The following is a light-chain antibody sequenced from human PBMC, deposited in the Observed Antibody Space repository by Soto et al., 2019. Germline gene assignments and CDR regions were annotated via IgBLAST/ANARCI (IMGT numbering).Light chain of an antibody. Sequence: EIVLTQSPATLSLSPGERATLSCRASQSISSYLAWYQQKPGQAPRLLIYDASNRATGIPARFSGSGSGTAFTLTISSLESEDFAVYYCQQSSNWPRTFGQGTKLEIK. J-gene: IGKJ2*01. CDR3: QQSSNWPRT. V-gene: IGKV3-11*01. CDR2: DAS. CDR1: QSISSY.